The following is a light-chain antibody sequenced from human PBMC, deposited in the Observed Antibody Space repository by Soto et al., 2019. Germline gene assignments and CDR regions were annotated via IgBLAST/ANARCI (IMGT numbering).Light chain of an antibody. V-gene: IGKV1-5*03. CDR3: HQYNDKWT. J-gene: IGKJ1*01. CDR1: QSISSW. CDR2: KAS. Sequence: DIQMTQSPSTLSASVGDRVTITCRASQSISSWLAWYQQKPGKAPKLLIYKASTLQSGVPSRFSGSGSGTEFTLAISSLQPDDYKNYYCHQYNDKWTFGQGTEVEIK.